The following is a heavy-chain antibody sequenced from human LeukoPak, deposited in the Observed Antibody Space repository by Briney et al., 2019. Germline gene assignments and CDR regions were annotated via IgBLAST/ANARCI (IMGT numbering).Heavy chain of an antibody. CDR3: ASEYCSGGSCYSVI. Sequence: GASVKVSCKASGYTVTSYYMHWVRQAPGQGREWMGIISPSGGSTSYAQKFQGRATMTRDTSTSTVYMELSSLRSEDTAVYYCASEYCSGGSCYSVIWGQGTTVTVSS. CDR2: ISPSGGST. V-gene: IGHV1-46*01. D-gene: IGHD2-15*01. CDR1: GYTVTSYY. J-gene: IGHJ6*02.